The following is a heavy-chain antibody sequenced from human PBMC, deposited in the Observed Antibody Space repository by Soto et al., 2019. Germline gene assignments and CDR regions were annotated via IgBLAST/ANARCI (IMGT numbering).Heavy chain of an antibody. D-gene: IGHD6-13*01. Sequence: GESLKISCKGSGYRFTDYWIAWVRQMPGKGLEWMGIIYPGDSDTRYSPSFQGQVTISADKSISTAYLQWSSLKASDTAMYYCARTSAAGKYYYGMDVWGQGTTVTVSS. V-gene: IGHV5-51*01. CDR3: ARTSAAGKYYYGMDV. CDR1: GYRFTDYW. CDR2: IYPGDSDT. J-gene: IGHJ6*02.